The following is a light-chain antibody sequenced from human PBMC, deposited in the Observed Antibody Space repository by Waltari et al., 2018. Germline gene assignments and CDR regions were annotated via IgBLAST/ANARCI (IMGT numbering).Light chain of an antibody. CDR3: QHGYGIPYS. J-gene: IGKJ2*03. Sequence: DIQMTQSPSSLSASVGDRVTIPCQASQDIDNNLAWYQQKPGKVPKLLIYKASTLHSGVPSRFSGSASGTDFTLTISSLQPEDFATYYCQHGYGIPYSFGQGTKVEIK. CDR2: KAS. CDR1: QDIDNN. V-gene: IGKV1-16*01.